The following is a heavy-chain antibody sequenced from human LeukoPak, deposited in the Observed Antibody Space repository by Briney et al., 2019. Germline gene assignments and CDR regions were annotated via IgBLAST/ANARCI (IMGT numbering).Heavy chain of an antibody. Sequence: ASVKVSCKASGYTFTSYDINWVRQATGQGLEWMGWMNPNSGNTGYAQEFQGRVTITRNTSISTAYMELSSLRSEDTAVYYCARVGGEQQLGYYYYYMDVWGKGTTVTVSS. CDR2: MNPNSGNT. D-gene: IGHD6-13*01. CDR3: ARVGGEQQLGYYYYYMDV. J-gene: IGHJ6*03. CDR1: GYTFTSYD. V-gene: IGHV1-8*03.